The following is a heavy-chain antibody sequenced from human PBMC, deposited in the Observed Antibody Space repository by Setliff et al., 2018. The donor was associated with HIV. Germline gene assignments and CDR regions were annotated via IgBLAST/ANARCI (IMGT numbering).Heavy chain of an antibody. CDR2: IFTSGST. D-gene: IGHD2-2*01. Sequence: PSETLSLTCTVSGGSISSGSYYWSWIRQPAGKGLDWVGHIFTSGSTNYNPSLKSRVTISVDTSKNLFSLKLSSVTAADTAVYYCARLDCSSSSGFVDYWGQGTLVTVSS. J-gene: IGHJ4*02. CDR3: ARLDCSSSSGFVDY. CDR1: GGSISSGSYY. V-gene: IGHV4-61*09.